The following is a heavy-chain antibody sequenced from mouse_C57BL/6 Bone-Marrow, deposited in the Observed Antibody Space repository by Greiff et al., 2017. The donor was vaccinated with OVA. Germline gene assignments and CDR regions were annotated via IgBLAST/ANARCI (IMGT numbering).Heavy chain of an antibody. CDR2: IRSKSNNYAT. CDR1: GFSFNTYA. V-gene: IGHV10-1*01. D-gene: IGHD2-2*01. J-gene: IGHJ3*01. CDR3: VRHAGYDHAAWFAY. Sequence: EVQLVESGGGLVQPKGSLKLSCAASGFSFNTYAMNWVRQAPGKGLEWVARIRSKSNNYATYYADSVKDRFTISRDDSESMLYLQMNNLKTEDTAMYYCVRHAGYDHAAWFAYWGQGTLVTVSA.